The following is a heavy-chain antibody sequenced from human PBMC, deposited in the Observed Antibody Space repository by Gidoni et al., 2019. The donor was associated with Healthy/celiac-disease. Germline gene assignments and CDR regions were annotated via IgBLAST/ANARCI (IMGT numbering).Heavy chain of an antibody. V-gene: IGHV1-18*01. D-gene: IGHD3-3*01. CDR1: GYTFTSYG. Sequence: QVQLVQSGAEVKKPGASVKVSCKASGYTFTSYGISWVRQAPGQGLEWMGWISAYNGNTNYAQKLQGRVTMTTDTSTSTAYMELRSLRSDDTAVYYCARVPILEWLPPHYYYYGMDVWGQGTTVTVSS. CDR2: ISAYNGNT. J-gene: IGHJ6*02. CDR3: ARVPILEWLPPHYYYYGMDV.